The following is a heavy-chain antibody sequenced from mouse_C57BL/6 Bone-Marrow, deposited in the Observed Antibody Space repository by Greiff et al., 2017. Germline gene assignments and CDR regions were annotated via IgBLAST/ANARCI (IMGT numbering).Heavy chain of an antibody. Sequence: QVQLKQPGAELVKPGASVKMSCKASGYTFTSYWITWVKQRPGQGLEWIGDIYPGSGSTNYNEKFKSKATLTVDTSSSTAYMQLSSLTSEDSAVYYCARPLYWYFDVWGTGTTVTVSS. CDR3: ARPLYWYFDV. CDR1: GYTFTSYW. V-gene: IGHV1-55*01. J-gene: IGHJ1*03. D-gene: IGHD6-1*01. CDR2: IYPGSGST.